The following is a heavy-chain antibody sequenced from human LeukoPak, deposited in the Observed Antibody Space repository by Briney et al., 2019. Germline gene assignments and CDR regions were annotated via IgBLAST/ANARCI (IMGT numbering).Heavy chain of an antibody. CDR3: ARTKSQYQLLSPFDP. CDR2: IYYSGST. CDR1: GGSISSYY. J-gene: IGHJ5*02. V-gene: IGHV4-59*08. D-gene: IGHD2-2*01. Sequence: SETLSLTCTVSGGSISSYYWSWIRQPPGKGLEWIGYIYYSGSTNYNPSLKSRVTISVDTSKNQFSLKLSSVTAADTAVYYCARTKSQYQLLSPFDPWCQGTLVTVSS.